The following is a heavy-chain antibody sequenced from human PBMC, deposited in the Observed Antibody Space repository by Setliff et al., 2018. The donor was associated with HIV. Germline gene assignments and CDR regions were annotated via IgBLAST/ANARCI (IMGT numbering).Heavy chain of an antibody. V-gene: IGHV4-34*01. D-gene: IGHD3-10*01. CDR3: ARGRMGYYGSGSYLP. Sequence: KTSETLSLTCAVYGGSFSGYYWSWVRQPPGKGLEWIGEINHGGSTNSNPSLKSRVTISADTSKNQFSLKLTSVTAADTAVYYCARGRMGYYGSGSYLPWGQGMLVTVSS. J-gene: IGHJ5*02. CDR2: INHGGST. CDR1: GGSFSGYY.